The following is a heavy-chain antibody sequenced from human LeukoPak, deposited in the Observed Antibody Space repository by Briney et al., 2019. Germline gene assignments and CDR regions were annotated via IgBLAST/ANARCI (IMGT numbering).Heavy chain of an antibody. CDR3: AKVTYGSGTYGAFDY. CDR2: ISGSGDNT. J-gene: IGHJ4*02. Sequence: GGTLRLSCAASGFTFSSHGKSWVRQAPGKGLEWVSTISGSGDNTYYADSVKGRFTISRDNSKNTLYLQMNSLRAEDTAVYYCAKVTYGSGTYGAFDYWGQGTLVTVSS. CDR1: GFTFSSHG. V-gene: IGHV3-23*01. D-gene: IGHD3-10*01.